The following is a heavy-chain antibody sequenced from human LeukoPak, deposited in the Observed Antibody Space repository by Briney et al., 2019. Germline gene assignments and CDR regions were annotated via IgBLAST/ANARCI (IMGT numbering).Heavy chain of an antibody. CDR1: AGTFSSYA. D-gene: IGHD4/OR15-4a*01. J-gene: IGHJ4*02. V-gene: IGHV1-2*06. Sequence: ASVKVSCKASAGTFSSYAISWVRQAPGQGLEWMGRINPNSGGTNYAQKFQGRVTMTRDTSNSTAYMELSRLRSDDTAVYYCARGVMSMAGDYWGQGTLVTVSS. CDR3: ARGVMSMAGDY. CDR2: INPNSGGT.